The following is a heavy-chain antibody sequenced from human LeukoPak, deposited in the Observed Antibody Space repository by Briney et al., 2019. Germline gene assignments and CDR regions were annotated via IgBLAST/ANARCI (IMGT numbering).Heavy chain of an antibody. Sequence: ASETLSLTCTVSGGSISSYYWSWIRQPAGKGLEWIGRIYTSGSTNYNPSLKSRVTMSVDTSKNQFSLMLSSVTAADTAVYYCARVPKTNWNQKPRGSYYYYMDVWGKGTTVTVSS. CDR3: ARVPKTNWNQKPRGSYYYYMDV. J-gene: IGHJ6*03. D-gene: IGHD1-1*01. CDR2: IYTSGST. V-gene: IGHV4-4*07. CDR1: GGSISSYY.